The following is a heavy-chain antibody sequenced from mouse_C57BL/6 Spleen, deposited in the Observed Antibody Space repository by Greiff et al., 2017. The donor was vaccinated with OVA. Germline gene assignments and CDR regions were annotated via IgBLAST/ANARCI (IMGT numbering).Heavy chain of an antibody. J-gene: IGHJ3*01. V-gene: IGHV1-15*01. CDR1: GYTFTDYE. D-gene: IGHD1-1*01. CDR2: IDPETGGT. CDR3: TRYSYGSSPAWLGY. Sequence: QVQLQQSGAELVRPGASVTLSCKASGYTFTDYEMHWVKQTPVHGLEWIGAIDPETGGTAYNQKFKGKAILTADKSSSTAYMELRSLTSEDAAVDYCTRYSYGSSPAWLGYWGQGTLVTVSA.